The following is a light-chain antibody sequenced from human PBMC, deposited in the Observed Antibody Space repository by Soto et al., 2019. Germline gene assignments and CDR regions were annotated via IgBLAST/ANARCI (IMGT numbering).Light chain of an antibody. Sequence: EIVLTQSPGTLSLSPGERATLSCRASQSVSSSSYLAWYQQKPGQAPRLLIYGTSSRATGIPDRFSGSGSGTDFTLTISRLEPEDFVVYYCQQYGTSPLYIFGQGTRLEIK. CDR1: QSVSSSSY. CDR3: QQYGTSPLYI. CDR2: GTS. V-gene: IGKV3-20*01. J-gene: IGKJ2*01.